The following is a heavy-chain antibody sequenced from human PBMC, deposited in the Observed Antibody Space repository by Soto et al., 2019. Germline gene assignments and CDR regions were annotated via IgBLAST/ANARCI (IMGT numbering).Heavy chain of an antibody. Sequence: SETLSLTCTVSGGSISSSSYYWGWIRQPPGKGLEWIGSIYYSGSTYYNPSLKSRVTISVDTSKNQFSLKLSSVTAADTAVYYCARHFCSSTSCYRGWFDPWGQGTLVTVSS. D-gene: IGHD2-2*01. J-gene: IGHJ5*02. CDR1: GGSISSSSYY. CDR2: IYYSGST. V-gene: IGHV4-39*01. CDR3: ARHFCSSTSCYRGWFDP.